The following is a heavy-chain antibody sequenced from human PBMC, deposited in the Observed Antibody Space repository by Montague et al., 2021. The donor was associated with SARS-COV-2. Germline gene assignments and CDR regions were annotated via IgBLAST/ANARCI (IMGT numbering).Heavy chain of an antibody. CDR3: ARDLRDYDILTGYL. J-gene: IGHJ4*02. Sequence: SLSLSCAASGFTFSSYEMNWVRQAPGKGLEWVSYITSSGGTIYYADSVKGRFTISRDNAKNSLFLQMNSLRAEDTAVYYCARDLRDYDILTGYLWGQGTLVTVSS. V-gene: IGHV3-48*03. CDR1: GFTFSSYE. D-gene: IGHD3-9*01. CDR2: ITSSGGTI.